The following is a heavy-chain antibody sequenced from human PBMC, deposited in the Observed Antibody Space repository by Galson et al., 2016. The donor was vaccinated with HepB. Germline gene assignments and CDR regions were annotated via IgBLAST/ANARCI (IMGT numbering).Heavy chain of an antibody. CDR2: IKSAVDGGAT. D-gene: IGHD3-10*01. Sequence: SLRLSCATSTFSFSIAWMNWVRQAPGKGLEWVGHIKSAVDGGATDFAAPVKDRFIISRDDSKNMVFLQMNSLKTDDTAVYYCATGGRWFGEVPRPFFDYWGQGTLVTVSS. V-gene: IGHV3-15*01. J-gene: IGHJ4*02. CDR1: TFSFSIAW. CDR3: ATGGRWFGEVPRPFFDY.